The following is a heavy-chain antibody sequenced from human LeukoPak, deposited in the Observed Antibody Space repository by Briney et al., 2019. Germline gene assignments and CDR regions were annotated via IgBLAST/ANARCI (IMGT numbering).Heavy chain of an antibody. Sequence: PSETLSLTCTVSGGSISSYYWSWIRQPPGKGLEWIGYIYYSGSTNYNPSLKSRVTISVDTSKNQFSLKLSSVTAADTAVYYCARRYEDAFDIRGQGTMVTVSS. D-gene: IGHD5-12*01. V-gene: IGHV4-59*01. J-gene: IGHJ3*02. CDR3: ARRYEDAFDI. CDR1: GGSISSYY. CDR2: IYYSGST.